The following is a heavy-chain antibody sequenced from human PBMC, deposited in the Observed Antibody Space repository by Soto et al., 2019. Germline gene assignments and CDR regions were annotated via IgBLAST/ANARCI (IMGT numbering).Heavy chain of an antibody. Sequence: EVQLVESGGGSVQPGGSLRLSCAGSGFTFSSNGMNWVRQAPGKGLEWVSYIASSSSTIYYADSMKGRFTISRDNAKNSLFLQMNSLRVDATAVYYCARGMGIAATGRYDYWGQGTLVTVSS. D-gene: IGHD6-13*01. CDR3: ARGMGIAATGRYDY. CDR2: IASSSSTI. J-gene: IGHJ4*02. V-gene: IGHV3-48*01. CDR1: GFTFSSNG.